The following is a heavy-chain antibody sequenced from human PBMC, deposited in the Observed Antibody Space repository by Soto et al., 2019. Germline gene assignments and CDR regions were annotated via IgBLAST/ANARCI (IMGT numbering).Heavy chain of an antibody. CDR1: GGTFDSYV. CDR2: IMPIFGTP. CDR3: ARVHISGIFYVVDP. D-gene: IGHD3-10*01. Sequence: QVQLVQSGAEVKKPGSSVKVSCKASGGTFDSYVISWLRQAPGQGLEWMGGIMPIFGTPNYAQKFRGRVTISADESTGTAYLKLSTLTSDDTAVYYCARVHISGIFYVVDPWGQETLVTVSS. J-gene: IGHJ5*02. V-gene: IGHV1-69*01.